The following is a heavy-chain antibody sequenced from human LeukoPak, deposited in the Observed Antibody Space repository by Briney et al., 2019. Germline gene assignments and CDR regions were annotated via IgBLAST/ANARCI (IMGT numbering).Heavy chain of an antibody. V-gene: IGHV3-74*01. D-gene: IGHD3-22*01. CDR1: GFTFGSYW. Sequence: GGSLRLSCAASGFTFGSYWMHWVRQAPGKGLVWVSRINSDGSSTSYADSVKGRFTISRDNAKNTLYLQMNSLRAEDTAVYYCARGDYYDSSGYHDYWGQGTLVTVSS. CDR3: ARGDYYDSSGYHDY. CDR2: INSDGSST. J-gene: IGHJ4*02.